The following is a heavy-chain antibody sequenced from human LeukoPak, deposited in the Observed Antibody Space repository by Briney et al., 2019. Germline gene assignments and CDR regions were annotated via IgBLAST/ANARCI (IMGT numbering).Heavy chain of an antibody. CDR3: ARGSEWSSGVSDY. D-gene: IGHD3-3*01. CDR2: ISGSSTYI. J-gene: IGHJ4*02. Sequence: PGGSLRLSCAASGFTFSSYWMHWVRQAPGKGLEWVSSISGSSTYIYYADSVKGRFTISRDNAKNSLYLQMNSLRAEDTAVYYCARGSEWSSGVSDYWGQGTLVTVSS. V-gene: IGHV3-21*01. CDR1: GFTFSSYW.